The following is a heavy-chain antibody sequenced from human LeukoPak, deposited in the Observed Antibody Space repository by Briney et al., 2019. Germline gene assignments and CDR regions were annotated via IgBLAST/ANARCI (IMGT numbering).Heavy chain of an antibody. CDR1: GGSISSHY. J-gene: IGHJ6*03. CDR3: ARARSRLYYYMDV. Sequence: SETLSLTCTVSGGSISSHYWSCIRQPPGKGLEWIGYIYYSGSTNYNPSLKSRVTISVDTSKNHFSLKLSSVTAADTAVYYCARARSRLYYYMDVWGKGTTVTVSS. D-gene: IGHD4-17*01. V-gene: IGHV4-59*11. CDR2: IYYSGST.